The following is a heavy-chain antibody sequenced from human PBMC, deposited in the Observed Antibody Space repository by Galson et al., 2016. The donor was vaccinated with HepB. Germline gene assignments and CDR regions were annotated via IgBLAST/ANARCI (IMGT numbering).Heavy chain of an antibody. Sequence: SLRLSCAASGFTLSNYWMHWVRQAPGKGLVWVSRINTDGRSTKYADSVKGRFTISRDNAKNPLYLQMNSLRTEDTAVYYCARALGRSSGWSPKGYWGQGTLVAVSS. D-gene: IGHD6-19*01. V-gene: IGHV3-74*01. CDR2: INTDGRST. J-gene: IGHJ4*02. CDR3: ARALGRSSGWSPKGY. CDR1: GFTLSNYW.